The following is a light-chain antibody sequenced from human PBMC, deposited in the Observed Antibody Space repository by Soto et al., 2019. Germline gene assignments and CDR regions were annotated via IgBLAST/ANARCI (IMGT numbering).Light chain of an antibody. CDR3: QSYDSSLRGWV. CDR2: GYT. J-gene: IGLJ3*02. Sequence: QSALTQPPSASGSPGQSVTISCAGSSSNIGAGYDVHWYQQLPGTAPKLLIYGYTIRPSGVPDRFSGSRSGTSASLAITGLQAEDEADYYCQSYDSSLRGWVFGGGTKLTVL. V-gene: IGLV1-40*01. CDR1: SSNIGAGYD.